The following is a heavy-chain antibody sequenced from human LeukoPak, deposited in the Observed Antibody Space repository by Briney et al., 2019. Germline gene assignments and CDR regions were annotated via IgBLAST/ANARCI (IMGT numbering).Heavy chain of an antibody. CDR3: ARGQEYQFENAVDI. Sequence: ASVKVSCKASGYTFTSYDINWVRQATGQGLEWMGWMNPNSGNTGYAQKFQGRVTMTRNTSISTAYMELSSLRSEDTAVYYCARGQEYQFENAVDIWGQGTMVTVSS. CDR2: MNPNSGNT. V-gene: IGHV1-8*01. D-gene: IGHD2-2*01. CDR1: GYTFTSYD. J-gene: IGHJ3*02.